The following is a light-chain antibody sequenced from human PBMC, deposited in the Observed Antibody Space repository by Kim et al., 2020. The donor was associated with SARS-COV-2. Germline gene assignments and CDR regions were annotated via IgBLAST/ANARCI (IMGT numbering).Light chain of an antibody. CDR1: KLGDKY. J-gene: IGLJ2*01. CDR2: QDT. Sequence: VSPGQTASITGSGDKLGDKYACWYQQKPGQSPVLVIYQDTKRPSGIPERFSGSNSGNTATLTISGTQSIDAADYYCQTWDSSAVLFGGGTQLTVL. V-gene: IGLV3-1*01. CDR3: QTWDSSAVL.